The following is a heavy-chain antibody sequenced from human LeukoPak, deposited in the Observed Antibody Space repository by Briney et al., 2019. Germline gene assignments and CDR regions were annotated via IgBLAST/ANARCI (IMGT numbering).Heavy chain of an antibody. Sequence: SVKVSCKASGGTFSSYSISWVRQAPGQGLEWMGGIIPIFGTANYAQKFQGRVTITTDDSTSTAYMELSSLRSEDTAVYYCASSRSSTSRSNWFDPWGQGTLVTVSP. V-gene: IGHV1-69*05. J-gene: IGHJ5*02. CDR3: ASSRSSTSRSNWFDP. CDR1: GGTFSSYS. CDR2: IIPIFGTA. D-gene: IGHD2-2*01.